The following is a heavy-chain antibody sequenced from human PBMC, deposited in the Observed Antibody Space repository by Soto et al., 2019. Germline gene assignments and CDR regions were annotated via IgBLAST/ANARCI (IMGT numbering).Heavy chain of an antibody. D-gene: IGHD3-10*01. CDR2: IIPIFGTA. J-gene: IGHJ4*02. CDR1: GGTFSSYA. Sequence: QVQLVQSGAEVKKPGSSVKVSCKASGGTFSSYAISWVRQAPGQGLEWMGGIIPIFGTANYAQKFQGRVTITADESTSTAYMELSSLRSEDTAVYYYASLWFGELFREDVRVWGQGTLVTVSS. V-gene: IGHV1-69*01. CDR3: ASLWFGELFREDVRV.